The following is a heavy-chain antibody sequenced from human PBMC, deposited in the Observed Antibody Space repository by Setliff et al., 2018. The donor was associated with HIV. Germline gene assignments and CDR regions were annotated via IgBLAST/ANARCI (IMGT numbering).Heavy chain of an antibody. V-gene: IGHV3-21*01. CDR2: ISSSSSYI. CDR1: GVTFSSYS. Sequence: GSLRLSCAASGVTFSSYSMNWVRQAPGKGLEWVSSISSSSSYINYADSVKGRFTISRDNPKNSLYLQMNSLRAEDTAVYYCARDRNRYYYDSSGYPDYWGQGTLVTVSS. D-gene: IGHD3-22*01. CDR3: ARDRNRYYYDSSGYPDY. J-gene: IGHJ4*02.